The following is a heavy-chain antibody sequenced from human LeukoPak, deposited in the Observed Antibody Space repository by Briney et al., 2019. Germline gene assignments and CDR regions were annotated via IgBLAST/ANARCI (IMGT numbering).Heavy chain of an antibody. Sequence: GGSLRLSCAASGFTVSSNYMSWVRQAPGKGLEWVSVIYSGGSTYYADSVKGRFTISRDNSKNTLYLQMNSLRAEDTAVYYCAKDRSIGTYYTFDHWGQGTLVTVSS. CDR2: IYSGGST. D-gene: IGHD1-26*01. CDR3: AKDRSIGTYYTFDH. J-gene: IGHJ4*02. V-gene: IGHV3-53*01. CDR1: GFTVSSNY.